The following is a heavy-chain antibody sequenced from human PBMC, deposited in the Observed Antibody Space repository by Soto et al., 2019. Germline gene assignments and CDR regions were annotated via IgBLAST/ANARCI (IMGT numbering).Heavy chain of an antibody. CDR3: ASLNRYCSGGSCSDWFDP. D-gene: IGHD2-15*01. Sequence: SVKVSCKASGGTFSSYTISWVRQAPGQGLEWMGRIIPILGIANYAQKFQGRVTITADESTSTAYMELSSLRSEDTAVYYCASLNRYCSGGSCSDWFDPWGQGTLVTVSS. V-gene: IGHV1-69*02. CDR2: IIPILGIA. CDR1: GGTFSSYT. J-gene: IGHJ5*02.